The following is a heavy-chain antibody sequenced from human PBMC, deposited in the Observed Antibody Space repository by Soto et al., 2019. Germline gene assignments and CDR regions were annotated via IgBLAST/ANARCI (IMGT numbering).Heavy chain of an antibody. V-gene: IGHV3-30-3*01. Sequence: QVQLVESGGGVVQPGRSLRLSCAASGFTFSSYAMHWVRQAPGKGLEWVAVISYDGSNKYYADSVKGRFTISRDNSKNTLYLQMNSLRAEDTAVYYCARDPLLGLGEFEWYFDYWGQGTLVTVSS. CDR1: GFTFSSYA. J-gene: IGHJ4*02. CDR3: ARDPLLGLGEFEWYFDY. CDR2: ISYDGSNK. D-gene: IGHD3-10*01.